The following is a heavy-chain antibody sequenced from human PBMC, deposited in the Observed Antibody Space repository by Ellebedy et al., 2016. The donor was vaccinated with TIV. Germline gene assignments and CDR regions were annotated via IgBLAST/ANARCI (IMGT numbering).Heavy chain of an antibody. V-gene: IGHV3-23*01. J-gene: IGHJ6*02. CDR2: ISGNGDTI. D-gene: IGHD2-2*01. Sequence: PGGSLRLSCAASGFTFHNYAITWVRQAPGKGLEWVSGISGNGDTIDYADSVKGRFIISRDNSRSTLFLQMNTLRAEDTAVYYCARDHPKSTSVRYYGLDVWGQGTTVTVSS. CDR3: ARDHPKSTSVRYYGLDV. CDR1: GFTFHNYA.